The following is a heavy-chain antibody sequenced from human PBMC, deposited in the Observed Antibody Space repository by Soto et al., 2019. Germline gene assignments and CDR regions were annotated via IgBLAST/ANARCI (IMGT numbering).Heavy chain of an antibody. Sequence: QVQLVQSGAEVKKPESSVKVSCKASGGTFSSYAISWVRQAPGQGLECMGGIIPIFGTANYAKKFQGRVPITADESTSTAYMELSSLRSEDTAVYYCAKNPDNYYYGMDVWGQGTTVTVSS. V-gene: IGHV1-69*12. CDR3: AKNPDNYYYGMDV. CDR2: IIPIFGTA. CDR1: GGTFSSYA. J-gene: IGHJ6*02.